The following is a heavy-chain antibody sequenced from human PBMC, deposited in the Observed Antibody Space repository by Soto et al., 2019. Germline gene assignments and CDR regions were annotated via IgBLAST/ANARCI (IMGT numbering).Heavy chain of an antibody. J-gene: IGHJ6*02. CDR2: INHSGST. CDR3: ARNGLLEWLNEYYYYGMDV. D-gene: IGHD3-3*01. V-gene: IGHV4-34*01. CDR1: GGSFSGYY. Sequence: ASETLSLTCAVYGGSFSGYYWSWIRQPPGKGLEWIGEINHSGSTNYNPSLKSRVTISVDTSKNQFSLKLSSVTAADTAVYYCARNGLLEWLNEYYYYGMDVWGQGTTVTVSS.